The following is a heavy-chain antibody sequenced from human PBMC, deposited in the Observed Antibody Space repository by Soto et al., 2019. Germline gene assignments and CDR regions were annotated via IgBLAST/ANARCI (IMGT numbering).Heavy chain of an antibody. J-gene: IGHJ6*02. CDR3: ARGRPVLRFFEWSPQGYYGMDV. V-gene: IGHV4-34*01. D-gene: IGHD3-3*01. CDR1: GGSFSGYY. Sequence: QVQLQQWGAGLLKPSETLSLTCAVYGGSFSGYYWSWIRQPPGKGLEWIGEINHSGSTNYNPSLKSRVTISVDTSKNQFSLKLSSVTAADTAVYYCARGRPVLRFFEWSPQGYYGMDVWGQWTTVTVSS. CDR2: INHSGST.